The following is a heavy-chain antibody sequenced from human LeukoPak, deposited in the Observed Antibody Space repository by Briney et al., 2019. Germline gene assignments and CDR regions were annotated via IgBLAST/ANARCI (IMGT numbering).Heavy chain of an antibody. Sequence: ASVTLSCTASGSTFSKFGIAWVRQAPGQGLEWMGWIIGNNDNTESAQDFQGRVTVTTDRSTSTAYLELRRLRHDDTAAYYCARGEGGNPCNAFGIWGKGTMVTVSS. CDR3: ARGEGGNPCNAFGI. D-gene: IGHD4-23*01. CDR1: GSTFSKFG. V-gene: IGHV1-18*01. J-gene: IGHJ3*02. CDR2: IIGNNDNT.